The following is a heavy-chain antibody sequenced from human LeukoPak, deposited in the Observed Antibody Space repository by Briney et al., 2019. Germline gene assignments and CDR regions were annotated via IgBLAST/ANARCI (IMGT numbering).Heavy chain of an antibody. Sequence: GDSLRLSCAASGFTFSSYSMNWVRQAPGKGLEWVSSITGSSTYIHYADSVKGRFTISRDNAKNSLYLQMNSLRAEDTAVYYCARGFADFVWGSYPSSYWGQGVLVTVSS. V-gene: IGHV3-21*01. CDR2: ITGSSTYI. D-gene: IGHD3-16*02. J-gene: IGHJ4*02. CDR1: GFTFSSYS. CDR3: ARGFADFVWGSYPSSY.